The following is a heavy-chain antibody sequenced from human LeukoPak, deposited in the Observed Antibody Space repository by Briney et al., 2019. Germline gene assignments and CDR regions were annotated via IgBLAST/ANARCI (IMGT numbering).Heavy chain of an antibody. CDR3: ARDNSGAYGD. CDR2: ISNTATTI. J-gene: IGHJ4*02. V-gene: IGHV3-11*01. Sequence: AGGSLRLSCAASGFTSSDYYMMWIRQAPGKGLEWISYISNTATTIYYADSVKGRFTISRDNAKNLLFLQMNRLRVEDTAVYYCARDNSGAYGDSGQGTLVTVSS. D-gene: IGHD1-26*01. CDR1: GFTSSDYY.